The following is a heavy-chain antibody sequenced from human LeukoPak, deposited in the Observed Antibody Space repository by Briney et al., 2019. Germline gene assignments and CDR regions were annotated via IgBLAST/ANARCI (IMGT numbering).Heavy chain of an antibody. V-gene: IGHV3-23*01. Sequence: PGGSLRLSCAASGFTFSSYAMSWVRQAPGKGLEWVSAISGSGGSTYYADSVKGRFTISRDNSKNTLYLQMNSLRAEDTAVYYCAKGRSIVVVPAAMRLGYYYYGMDVWGQGTTVTVSS. J-gene: IGHJ6*02. D-gene: IGHD2-2*01. CDR2: ISGSGGST. CDR3: AKGRSIVVVPAAMRLGYYYYGMDV. CDR1: GFTFSSYA.